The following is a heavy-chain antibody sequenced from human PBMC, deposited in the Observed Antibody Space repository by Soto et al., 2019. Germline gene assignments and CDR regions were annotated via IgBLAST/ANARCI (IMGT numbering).Heavy chain of an antibody. J-gene: IGHJ5*02. Sequence: GWSLRLSCAASGFTFSSYAMSWVRQAPGKGLEWVSAISGSGGSTYYADSVKGRFTISRDNSKNTLYLQMNSLRAEDTAVYYCAKSITMIVVPLFDPWGQGTLVTVSS. CDR1: GFTFSSYA. CDR2: ISGSGGST. D-gene: IGHD3-22*01. CDR3: AKSITMIVVPLFDP. V-gene: IGHV3-23*01.